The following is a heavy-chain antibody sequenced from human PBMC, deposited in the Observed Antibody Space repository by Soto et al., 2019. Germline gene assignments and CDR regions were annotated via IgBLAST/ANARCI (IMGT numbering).Heavy chain of an antibody. D-gene: IGHD1-26*01. CDR2: ISASGGST. J-gene: IGHJ4*02. CDR3: AKGQNSGTYRFYFDY. Sequence: PGGSLRLSCAASGITLSSYAMSWVRQAPGKGPAWVSGISASGGSTSYADSVKGRCTISRDNSKNTLYLQMNSLRADDTAVYHCAKGQNSGTYRFYFDYWGQGALVTVSS. V-gene: IGHV3-23*01. CDR1: GITLSSYA.